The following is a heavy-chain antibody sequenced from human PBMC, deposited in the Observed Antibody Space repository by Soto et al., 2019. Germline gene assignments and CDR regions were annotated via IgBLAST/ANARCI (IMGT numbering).Heavy chain of an antibody. CDR1: GFIFTNYA. Sequence: EVQVSESGGGLVRPGGSLRLSCAASGFIFTNYAMNWVRQAPGKGLEWVSVIGGRGNSAYYADSVQGRFTISRDNSKNTLSLQMSSLTGDDTAIYYCVREGRCSFDFWGRGTMVTVSS. CDR3: VREGRCSFDF. CDR2: IGGRGNSA. J-gene: IGHJ3*01. V-gene: IGHV3-23*01. D-gene: IGHD2-21*01.